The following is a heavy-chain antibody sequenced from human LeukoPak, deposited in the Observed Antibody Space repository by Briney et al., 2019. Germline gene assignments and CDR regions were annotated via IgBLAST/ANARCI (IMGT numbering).Heavy chain of an antibody. CDR2: IYYSGST. J-gene: IGHJ5*02. D-gene: IGHD3-10*01. CDR3: ARDQLPNYYGSGSYYTHWFDP. CDR1: GGSISSYY. Sequence: SETLSLTCTVSGGSISSYYWSWIRQPPGKGLEWIGYIYYSGSTNYNPSLKSRVTISVDTSKNQFSLKLSSVTAADTAVYYCARDQLPNYYGSGSYYTHWFDPWGQGTLVTVSS. V-gene: IGHV4-59*01.